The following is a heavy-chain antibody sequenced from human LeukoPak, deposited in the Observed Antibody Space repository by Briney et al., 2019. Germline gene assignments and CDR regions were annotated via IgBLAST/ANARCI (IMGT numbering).Heavy chain of an antibody. D-gene: IGHD3-22*01. CDR3: AKLYYYDSSGYYYESDGFDY. J-gene: IGHJ4*02. V-gene: IGHV3-30*18. CDR2: ISYDGSNK. CDR1: GFTFSSYG. Sequence: GGSLRLSCAASGFTFSSYGMHWVRQAPGKGLEWVAVISYDGSNKYYADSVKGRFTISRDNSKNTLYLQMNSLRAEDTAVYYCAKLYYYDSSGYYYESDGFDYWGQGTLVTVSS.